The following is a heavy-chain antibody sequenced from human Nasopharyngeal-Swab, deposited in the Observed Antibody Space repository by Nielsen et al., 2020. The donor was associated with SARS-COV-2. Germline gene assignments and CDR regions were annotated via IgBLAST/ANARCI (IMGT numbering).Heavy chain of an antibody. CDR3: AKPISLGVGATTSDY. J-gene: IGHJ4*02. D-gene: IGHD1-26*01. V-gene: IGHV3-23*01. CDR2: ISGSGGST. Sequence: GGSLRLSCAAFGFTFSSYAMSWVRQAPGKGLEWVSAISGSGGSTYYADSVKGRFTISRDNSKNTLYLQMNSLRAEDTAVYYCAKPISLGVGATTSDYWGQGTLVTVSS. CDR1: GFTFSSYA.